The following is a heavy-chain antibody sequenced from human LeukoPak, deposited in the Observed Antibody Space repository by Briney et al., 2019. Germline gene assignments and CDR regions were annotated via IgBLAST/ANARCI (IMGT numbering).Heavy chain of an antibody. CDR1: GGSISSGDYY. J-gene: IGHJ4*02. D-gene: IGHD6-13*01. V-gene: IGHV4-30-4*01. Sequence: SETLSLTCTVSGGSISSGDYYWSWIRQPPGKGLEWIGYIYYSGSTYYNPSLKSRVTISVDTSKNQFSLKLSSVTAADTAVYYCARASWDSSSWPRSFDYWGQGTLVTVSS. CDR2: IYYSGST. CDR3: ARASWDSSSWPRSFDY.